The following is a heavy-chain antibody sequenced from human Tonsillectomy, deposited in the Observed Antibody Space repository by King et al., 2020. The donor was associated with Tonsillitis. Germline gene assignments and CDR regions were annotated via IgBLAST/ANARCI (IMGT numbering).Heavy chain of an antibody. J-gene: IGHJ2*01. Sequence: QMQLQESGPGLVKPSGTLSLTCAVSGGSISSRNWWSWVRQPPGKGLEWIGEIYHSGRTNYNPSLNNRVTISVDKSKNQLSLKLSSVTAADTAVYYCARGEYYYDRSGHGYFDLWGRGTLVTVSS. CDR3: ARGEYYYDRSGHGYFDL. D-gene: IGHD3-22*01. CDR2: IYHSGRT. CDR1: GGSISSRNW. V-gene: IGHV4-4*02.